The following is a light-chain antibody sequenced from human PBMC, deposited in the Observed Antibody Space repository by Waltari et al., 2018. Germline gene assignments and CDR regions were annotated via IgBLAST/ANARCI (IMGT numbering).Light chain of an antibody. J-gene: IGLJ2*01. CDR1: SGSVSTSYY. CDR2: STN. V-gene: IGLV8-61*01. Sequence: QTVVTQEPSFSVSPGGTVTLTCGLSSGSVSTSYYPSWYQQTPGQAPRTLIYSTNTRSSGVPGRFSGSILGNKAALTITGAQADDESDYYCVLYMGSGISGMVFGGGTKLTVL. CDR3: VLYMGSGISGMV.